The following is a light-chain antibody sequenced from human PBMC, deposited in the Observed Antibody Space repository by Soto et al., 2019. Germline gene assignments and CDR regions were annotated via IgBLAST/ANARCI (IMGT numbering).Light chain of an antibody. J-gene: IGKJ1*01. V-gene: IGKV1-5*01. CDR1: QSMNDW. CDR2: DAS. CDR3: LRYNAFSQT. Sequence: IQLTQSPSTLSASVGDRVTITCRASQSMNDWLAWYQQKPGKPPKVLIYDASSLQSGVPSRFSGSGSGTEFTLTIGSLQPDDVATYYCLRYNAFSQTFGPGTKV.